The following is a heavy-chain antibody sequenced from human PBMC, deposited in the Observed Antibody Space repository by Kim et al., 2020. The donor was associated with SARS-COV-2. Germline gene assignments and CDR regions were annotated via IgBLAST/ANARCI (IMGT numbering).Heavy chain of an antibody. D-gene: IGHD6-13*01. CDR3: ARDGEGVRLAAHLSYYYGMDV. V-gene: IGHV1-46*01. Sequence: ASVKVSCKASGYTFTSYYMHWVRQAPGQGLEWMGIINPSGGSTSYAQKFQGRVTMTRDTSTSTVYMELSSLRSEDTAVYYCARDGEGVRLAAHLSYYYGMDVWGQGTTVTVSS. J-gene: IGHJ6*02. CDR2: INPSGGST. CDR1: GYTFTSYY.